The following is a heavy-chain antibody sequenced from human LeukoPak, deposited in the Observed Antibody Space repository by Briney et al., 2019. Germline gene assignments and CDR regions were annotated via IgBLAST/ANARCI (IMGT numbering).Heavy chain of an antibody. CDR1: GGTFSSCA. CDR2: IIPIFGTA. V-gene: IGHV1-69*06. CDR3: ARKVPNDSSGYYYRGQFDP. Sequence: SVKVSCKASGGTFSSCAISWVRQAPGQGLEWMGGIIPIFGTANYAQKFQGRVTITADKSTSTAYMELSSLRSEDTAVHYCARKVPNDSSGYYYRGQFDPWGQGTLVTVSS. D-gene: IGHD3-22*01. J-gene: IGHJ5*02.